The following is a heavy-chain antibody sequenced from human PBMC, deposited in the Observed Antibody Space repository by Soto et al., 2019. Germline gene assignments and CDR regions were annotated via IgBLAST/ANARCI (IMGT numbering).Heavy chain of an antibody. CDR1: GFTFSNAW. CDR3: TTGGTANYYDSSGFFDY. Sequence: GGSLRLSCAASGFTFSNAWMNWVRQAPGKGLEWVGRIKSKTDGGTTDYAAPVKGRFTISRDDSKNTLYLQMNSLKTEDTAVYYCTTGGTANYYDSSGFFDYWGQGTLVTVSS. CDR2: IKSKTDGGTT. V-gene: IGHV3-15*07. J-gene: IGHJ4*02. D-gene: IGHD3-22*01.